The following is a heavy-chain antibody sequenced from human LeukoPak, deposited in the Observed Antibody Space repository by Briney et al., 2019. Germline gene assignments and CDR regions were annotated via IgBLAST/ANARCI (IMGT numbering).Heavy chain of an antibody. Sequence: ASVKVSCKTSGYTFTNYGISWVRQAPGQGLEWMGWISVYNGDTNYAQKVQGRVTMTTDKSTSTAYMELRRLRSDDTAVYYCARCYGSGRWALDIWGQGTMVTVSS. V-gene: IGHV1-18*01. CDR1: GYTFTNYG. D-gene: IGHD3-10*01. J-gene: IGHJ3*02. CDR2: ISVYNGDT. CDR3: ARCYGSGRWALDI.